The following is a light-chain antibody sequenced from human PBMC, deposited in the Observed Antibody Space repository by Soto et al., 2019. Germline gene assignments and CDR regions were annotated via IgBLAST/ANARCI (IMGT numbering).Light chain of an antibody. J-gene: IGLJ1*01. CDR2: EVS. Sequence: HSVLPQPASVSGSPGQSITLSCAETSRDVDAYNCVSWYQQYPGKPPKLMIYEVSSRPSGSYDRFSGSNSGNTAFLTTSGLQADDEADYFCSSFTGGSSFVFGSGTKVTVL. V-gene: IGLV2-14*01. CDR1: SRDVDAYNC. CDR3: SSFTGGSSFV.